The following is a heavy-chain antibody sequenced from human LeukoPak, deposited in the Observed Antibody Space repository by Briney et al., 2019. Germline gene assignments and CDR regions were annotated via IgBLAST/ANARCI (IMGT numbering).Heavy chain of an antibody. CDR3: AEHIAAAHYFDY. V-gene: IGHV3-30*02. CDR1: GFTFSSYG. Sequence: PGGSLRLSCAASGFTFSSYGMHWVRQAPGKGLEWVAFIRYDGSNKYYADSVKGRFTISRDNSKNTLYLQMNSLRAEDTAVYYCAEHIAAAHYFDYWGQGTLVTVSS. J-gene: IGHJ4*02. D-gene: IGHD6-13*01. CDR2: IRYDGSNK.